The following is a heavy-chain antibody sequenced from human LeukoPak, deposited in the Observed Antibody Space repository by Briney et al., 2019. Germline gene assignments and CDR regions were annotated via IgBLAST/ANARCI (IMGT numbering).Heavy chain of an antibody. D-gene: IGHD2-21*01. Sequence: SETLSLACTVSGGSIRSYYWSWIRQPAGKGLEWIGRIFTSGSTHYNPSLKSRVTMSVDTSKNQFSLRLSSVTAADTAVYYCARVFDKDVWGKGTTVTVSS. CDR2: IFTSGST. J-gene: IGHJ6*03. V-gene: IGHV4-4*07. CDR1: GGSIRSYY. CDR3: ARVFDKDV.